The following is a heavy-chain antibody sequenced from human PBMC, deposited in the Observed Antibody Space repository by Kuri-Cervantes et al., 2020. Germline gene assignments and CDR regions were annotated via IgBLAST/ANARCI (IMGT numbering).Heavy chain of an antibody. CDR3: ARDQRATGAFDI. Sequence: LSLTCAASGFTFSSYDMHWVRQATGKGLEWVSAIGTAGDTYYPGSVKGRFTISRENAKNSLYLQMSSLRAGDTAVYYCARDQRATGAFDIWGQGTMVTVSS. CDR2: IGTAGDT. V-gene: IGHV3-13*01. CDR1: GFTFSSYD. D-gene: IGHD6-25*01. J-gene: IGHJ3*02.